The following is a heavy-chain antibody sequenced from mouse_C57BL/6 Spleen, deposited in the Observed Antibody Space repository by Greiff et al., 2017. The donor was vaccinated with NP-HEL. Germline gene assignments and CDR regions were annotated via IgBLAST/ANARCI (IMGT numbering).Heavy chain of an antibody. J-gene: IGHJ2*01. CDR1: GYTFTSYW. CDR3: ARSGYYGSSYGDY. Sequence: QVQLQQPGAELVMPGASVKLSCKASGYTFTSYWMHWVKQRPGQGLEWIGEIDPSDSYTNYNQKFKGKSTLTVDKSSSTAYMQLSSLTSEDSAVYYCARSGYYGSSYGDYWGQSTTLTVSS. D-gene: IGHD1-1*01. CDR2: IDPSDSYT. V-gene: IGHV1-69*01.